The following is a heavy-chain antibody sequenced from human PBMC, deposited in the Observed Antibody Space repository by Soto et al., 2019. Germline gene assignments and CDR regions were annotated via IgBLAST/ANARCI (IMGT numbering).Heavy chain of an antibody. V-gene: IGHV1-46*01. CDR1: GYTFTSYY. Sequence: ASVKVSCKASGYTFTSYYMHWVRQAPGQGLEWMGIINPSGGSTSYAQKFQGRVTMTRDTSTSTVYMELSSLRSEDTAVYYCARAIYYYDSSGPYGMDVWGQGTTVTVSS. CDR3: ARAIYYYDSSGPYGMDV. D-gene: IGHD3-22*01. CDR2: INPSGGST. J-gene: IGHJ6*02.